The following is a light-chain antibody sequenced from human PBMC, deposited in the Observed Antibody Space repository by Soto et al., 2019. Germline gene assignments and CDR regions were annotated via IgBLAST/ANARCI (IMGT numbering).Light chain of an antibody. CDR2: DAS. CDR1: QSVSYY. V-gene: IGKV3-11*01. Sequence: EIVLTQSPGTLSLSPGERATLSCRASQSVSYYLAWYQQKPGQAPRLLIYDASSRATGVPDRFSGSGSGTDFTLTISSLEPEDFAVYYCQQRSNWPSFTFGPGTKVDIK. CDR3: QQRSNWPSFT. J-gene: IGKJ3*01.